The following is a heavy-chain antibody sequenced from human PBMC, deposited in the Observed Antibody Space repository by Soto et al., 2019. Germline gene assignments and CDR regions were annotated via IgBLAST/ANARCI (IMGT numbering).Heavy chain of an antibody. V-gene: IGHV3-21*01. CDR2: ISSSSSYI. J-gene: IGHJ6*02. CDR3: ARDQGARGRDYYGMDV. CDR1: GFTFSSYS. D-gene: IGHD3-10*01. Sequence: LRLSCAASGFTFSSYSMNWVRQAPGKGLEWVSSISSSSSYIYYADSVKGRFTISRDNAKNSLYLQMNSLRAEDTAVYYCARDQGARGRDYYGMDVWGQGTTVTVSS.